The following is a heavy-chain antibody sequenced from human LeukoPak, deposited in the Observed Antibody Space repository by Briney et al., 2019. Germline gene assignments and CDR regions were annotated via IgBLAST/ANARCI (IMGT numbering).Heavy chain of an antibody. CDR2: IYTSGST. CDR3: AREGPDFWSGSNWFDP. J-gene: IGHJ5*02. Sequence: SETLSLTCTVSGDSISSYYWSWIRQPAGKGLEWIGRIYTSGSTNYNPSLKSRVTMSVDTSKNQFSLKLSSATAADTAVYYCAREGPDFWSGSNWFDPWGQGTLVTVSS. CDR1: GDSISSYY. D-gene: IGHD3-3*01. V-gene: IGHV4-4*07.